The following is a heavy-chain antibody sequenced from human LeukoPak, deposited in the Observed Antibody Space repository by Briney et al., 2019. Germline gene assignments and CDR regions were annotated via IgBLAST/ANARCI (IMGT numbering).Heavy chain of an antibody. Sequence: GASVKVSCKASGYTFTSYYMHWVRQAPGQGLEWMGIINPSGGSTSYAQKFQGRVTMTRDTSTSTVYLELSSLRSEDTAVYSCARESNQGNYFDYWGQGTLVTVSS. CDR2: INPSGGST. D-gene: IGHD1-14*01. V-gene: IGHV1-46*01. CDR3: ARESNQGNYFDY. CDR1: GYTFTSYY. J-gene: IGHJ4*02.